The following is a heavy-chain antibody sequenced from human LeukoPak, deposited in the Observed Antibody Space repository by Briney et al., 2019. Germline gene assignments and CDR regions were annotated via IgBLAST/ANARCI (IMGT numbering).Heavy chain of an antibody. CDR3: ARGRSYRAAAGTACAY. D-gene: IGHD6-13*01. CDR1: GYTFTSYG. V-gene: IGHV1-2*02. Sequence: GASVKVSCKASGYTFTSYGISWVRQAPGQGLEWMGWINPNSGGTNYAQKFQGRVTMSRDTSISTAYMELSRLRSDDTAVYYCARGRSYRAAAGTACAYWGQGTLVTVSS. J-gene: IGHJ4*02. CDR2: INPNSGGT.